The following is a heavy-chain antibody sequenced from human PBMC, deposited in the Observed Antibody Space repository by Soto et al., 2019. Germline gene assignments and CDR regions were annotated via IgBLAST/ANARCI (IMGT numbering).Heavy chain of an antibody. CDR2: ISSSSTI. D-gene: IGHD6-13*01. Sequence: PVGSLRLSCATSGFTFSSYSMNWVRQAPGKWLEWVSYISSSSTIYYADSVKGRFTISRDNAKNSLYLQMNSLRAEDTAVYYCAPAAANFWGQGT. V-gene: IGHV3-48*01. CDR3: APAAANF. CDR1: GFTFSSYS. J-gene: IGHJ4*02.